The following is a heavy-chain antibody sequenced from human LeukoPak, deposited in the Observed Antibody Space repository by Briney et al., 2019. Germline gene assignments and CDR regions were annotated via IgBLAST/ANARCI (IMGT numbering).Heavy chain of an antibody. CDR2: IYYTGTT. V-gene: IGHV4-39*01. CDR3: ARHKGSSSWFDP. J-gene: IGHJ5*02. CDR1: GGSIISSNDY. Sequence: SETLSLTCTVSGGSIISSNDYWGWIRQPPGRDLERIGHIYYTGTTYYNPSLRSRVTISVDTSKTQFSLKVNSVTAADTAVYYCARHKGSSSWFDPWGQGTLVTVSS. D-gene: IGHD6-6*01.